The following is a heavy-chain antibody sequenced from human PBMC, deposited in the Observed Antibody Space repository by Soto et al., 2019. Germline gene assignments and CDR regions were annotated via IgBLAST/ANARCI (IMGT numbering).Heavy chain of an antibody. CDR1: GGSVSGGSYY. V-gene: IGHV4-61*01. CDR2: VYNSGSN. CDR3: GRVSLTTHFDH. Sequence: QVQLQESGPGRVKPSETLSLTCTVSGGSVSGGSYYWSWIRQPPGKGLECIGYVYNSGSNTYNPSLKSRVTTAVDTSNYQFPLVLSLVSAADRGGYGCGRVSLTTHFDHWGRGTLVTVSS. J-gene: IGHJ2*01.